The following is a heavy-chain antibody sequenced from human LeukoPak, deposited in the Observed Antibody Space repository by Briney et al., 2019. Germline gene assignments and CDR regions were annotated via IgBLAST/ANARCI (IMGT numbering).Heavy chain of an antibody. J-gene: IGHJ4*02. CDR1: GFPFSNYW. Sequence: PGGSLRLSCAGSGFPFSNYWMAWVRQAPGKGLKWVADMKEDGGEINYVDSVKGRFTISRDNANNSLDPQMNSLRVDDTAVYYCVRDRGYSTFDYWGQGTLVIVSS. CDR2: MKEDGGEI. CDR3: VRDRGYSTFDY. D-gene: IGHD4-23*01. V-gene: IGHV3-7*01.